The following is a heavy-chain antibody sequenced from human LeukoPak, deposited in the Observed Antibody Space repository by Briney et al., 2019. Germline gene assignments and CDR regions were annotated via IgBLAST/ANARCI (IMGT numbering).Heavy chain of an antibody. Sequence: SVKVSCKASGGTFSSYAISWVRQAPGQGLEWMGGIIPIFGTANYAQKFQGRVTITADESTSTAYMELSSLRSEDTAVYYCARGSNDFTNWFDPWGQEPWSPSPQ. V-gene: IGHV1-69*13. CDR3: ARGSNDFTNWFDP. J-gene: IGHJ5*02. CDR1: GGTFSSYA. D-gene: IGHD3-3*01. CDR2: IIPIFGTA.